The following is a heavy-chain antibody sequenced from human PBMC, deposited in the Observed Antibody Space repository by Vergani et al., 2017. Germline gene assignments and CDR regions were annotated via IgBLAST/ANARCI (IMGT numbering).Heavy chain of an antibody. D-gene: IGHD6-19*01. CDR1: GFTFSSYA. CDR3: AKETGIAVAAGSVYFDY. CDR2: ISGSGGST. J-gene: IGHJ4*02. V-gene: IGHV3-23*01. Sequence: EVQLLESGGGLVQPGGSLRLSCAASGFTFSSYAMSWVRQAPGKGLEWVSAISGSGGSTYYADSVKARFTISRDNSKNTLYLQMNSLRAEDTAVYYCAKETGIAVAAGSVYFDYWGQGTLVTVSS.